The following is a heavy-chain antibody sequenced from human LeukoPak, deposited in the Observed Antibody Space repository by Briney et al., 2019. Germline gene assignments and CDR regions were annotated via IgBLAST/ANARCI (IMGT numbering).Heavy chain of an antibody. CDR3: ARGVGIAAPF. CDR2: IYYSGST. J-gene: IGHJ4*02. V-gene: IGHV4-39*07. D-gene: IGHD6-13*01. Sequence: WVRQAPGKGLEWIGSIYYSGSTYYNPSLKSRVTISVDTSKNQFSLKLSSVTAADTAVYYCARGVGIAAPFWGQGTLVTVSS.